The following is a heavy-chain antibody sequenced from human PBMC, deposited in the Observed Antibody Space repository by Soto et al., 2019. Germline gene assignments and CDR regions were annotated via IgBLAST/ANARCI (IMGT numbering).Heavy chain of an antibody. CDR1: GHTFTSYG. J-gene: IGHJ5*02. V-gene: IGHV1-18*01. D-gene: IGHD1-26*01. CDR3: ARAFGRGLANNWFDP. Sequence: QVPLVQSGAEVKKPGASVKVSCKASGHTFTSYGISRVRQAPGQGLEWMGWISAYNGNTNYAQKLQGRVTMTTDTSTSTAYMELRSLRSDDTAVYYCARAFGRGLANNWFDPWGQGTLVTVSS. CDR2: ISAYNGNT.